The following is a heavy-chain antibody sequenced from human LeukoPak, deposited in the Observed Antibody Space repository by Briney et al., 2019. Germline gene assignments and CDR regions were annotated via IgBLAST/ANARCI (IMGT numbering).Heavy chain of an antibody. CDR2: ISSSGSTI. CDR1: GFTFSDYY. J-gene: IGHJ4*02. CDR3: TRDPDYDIMP. Sequence: GSLRLSCAASGFTFSDYYMSWIRQAPGKGLEWVSYISSSGSTIYYADSVKGRFTVSRDNSNNSLFLQMNSLKAEDTAVYYCTRDPDYDIMPWGQGTLVTVSS. D-gene: IGHD3-9*01. V-gene: IGHV3-11*01.